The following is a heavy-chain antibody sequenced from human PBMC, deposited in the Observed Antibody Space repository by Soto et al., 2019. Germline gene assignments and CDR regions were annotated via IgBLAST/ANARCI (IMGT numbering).Heavy chain of an antibody. Sequence: EVQLVETGGGLIQPGGSLRLSCVASGFSVSGNFMSWVRQPPGRGLEWVSILYTDDTTHYAESVKGRFTISRDNSKSTVYLQMTSLTADDTAVYYCARGPLVRVDYYYGMDVWGQGTTVTVSS. CDR1: GFSVSGNF. J-gene: IGHJ6*02. D-gene: IGHD6-13*01. V-gene: IGHV3-53*02. CDR3: ARGPLVRVDYYYGMDV. CDR2: LYTDDTT.